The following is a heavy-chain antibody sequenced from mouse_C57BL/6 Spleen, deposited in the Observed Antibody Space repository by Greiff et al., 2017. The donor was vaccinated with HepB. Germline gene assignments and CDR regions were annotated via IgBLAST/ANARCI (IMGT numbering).Heavy chain of an antibody. D-gene: IGHD2-13*01. CDR2: IDPETGGT. Sequence: VQRVESGAELVRPGASVTLSCKASGYTFTDYEMHWVKQTPVHGLEWIGAIDPETGGTAYNQKFKGKAILTADKSSSTAYMELRSLTSEDSAVYYCTRMTPFAYWGQGTLVTVSA. CDR1: GYTFTDYE. CDR3: TRMTPFAY. V-gene: IGHV1-15*01. J-gene: IGHJ3*01.